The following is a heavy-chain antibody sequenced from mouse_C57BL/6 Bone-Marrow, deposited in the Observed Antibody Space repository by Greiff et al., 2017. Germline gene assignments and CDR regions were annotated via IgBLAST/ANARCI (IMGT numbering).Heavy chain of an antibody. Sequence: VQLQQPGAELVKPGASVKLSCTASGYTFTSYWMHWVKQRPGQGLEWIGMIHPNSGSTKSNEKFKSKATLTVDKSSSTAYMQLSILTSEDSAVYYCARDYYGSSPWFAYWGQGTLVTVSA. J-gene: IGHJ3*01. CDR1: GYTFTSYW. CDR2: IHPNSGST. CDR3: ARDYYGSSPWFAY. V-gene: IGHV1-64*01. D-gene: IGHD1-1*01.